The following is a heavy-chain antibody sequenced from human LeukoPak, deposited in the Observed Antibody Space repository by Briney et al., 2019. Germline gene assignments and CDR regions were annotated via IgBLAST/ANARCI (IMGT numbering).Heavy chain of an antibody. CDR2: ISGSGGST. D-gene: IGHD2/OR15-2a*01. CDR3: AKPFYGRNWFDP. J-gene: IGHJ5*02. CDR1: AFTFSSYG. Sequence: GGSLRLSCAASAFTFSSYGMSWVRQAPGKGLEWVSAISGSGGSTYYADSVKGRFTISRDNSKNTLYLQMNSLRAEDTAVYYCAKPFYGRNWFDPWGQGTLVTVSS. V-gene: IGHV3-23*01.